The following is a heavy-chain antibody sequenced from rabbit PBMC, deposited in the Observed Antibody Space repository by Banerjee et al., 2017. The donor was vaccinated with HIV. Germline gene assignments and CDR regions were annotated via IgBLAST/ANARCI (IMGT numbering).Heavy chain of an antibody. CDR1: GFSFSSSYW. CDR3: ARDLAGAIGWNFNL. J-gene: IGHJ4*01. Sequence: QEQLAESGGDLVKPGASLTLTCTASGFSFSSSYWICWVRQAPGKGPEWIACIDNGDGSTYYASWAKGRFTISKTSSTTVTLQMTSLTAADTATYFCARDLAGAIGWNFNLWGPGTLVTDS. V-gene: IGHV1S45*01. CDR2: IDNGDGST. D-gene: IGHD4-1*01.